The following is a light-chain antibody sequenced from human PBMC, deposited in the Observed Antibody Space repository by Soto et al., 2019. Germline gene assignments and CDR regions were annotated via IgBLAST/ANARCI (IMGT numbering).Light chain of an antibody. V-gene: IGLV2-23*01. CDR2: EGT. Sequence: QSVLTQPASVSGSPGQLITISCTGSSSDVGSYNFVSWYQQHPGKAPKLIIYEGTKRPSGVSNRFSGSKSGNTASLTISGLQAEDEADYYCCSYAGSRTVVFGTGTKVTVL. CDR1: SSDVGSYNF. J-gene: IGLJ1*01. CDR3: CSYAGSRTVV.